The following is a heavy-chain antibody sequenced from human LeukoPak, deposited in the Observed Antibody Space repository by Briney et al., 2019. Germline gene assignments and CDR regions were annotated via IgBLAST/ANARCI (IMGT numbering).Heavy chain of an antibody. J-gene: IGHJ4*02. V-gene: IGHV1-18*04. D-gene: IGHD3-10*01. CDR1: GYTFTSYG. CDR3: AREPEGGWFGPQTHYHLDY. Sequence: ASVKVSCKASGYTFTSYGISWVRQAPGQGLEWMGWISVYSGNTNYARKFQGRVTMTTDTSTSTAYMELRSLRSDDTAVYYCAREPEGGWFGPQTHYHLDYRGQGTLVTVSS. CDR2: ISVYSGNT.